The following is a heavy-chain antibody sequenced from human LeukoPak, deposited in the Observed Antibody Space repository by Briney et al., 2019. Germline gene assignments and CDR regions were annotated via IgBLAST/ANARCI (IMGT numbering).Heavy chain of an antibody. CDR3: TRLYCSGGRCYSDWYFDL. Sequence: KYGESLKISCKGSGYSFTSYWISWVRQMPGKGLEWMGRIDPSDSETNYSPSFQGHVTISADKSISTAYLQWSSLKASDTAMYYCTRLYCSGGRCYSDWYFDLWGRGTLVTVSS. CDR1: GYSFTSYW. V-gene: IGHV5-10-1*01. J-gene: IGHJ2*01. D-gene: IGHD2-15*01. CDR2: IDPSDSET.